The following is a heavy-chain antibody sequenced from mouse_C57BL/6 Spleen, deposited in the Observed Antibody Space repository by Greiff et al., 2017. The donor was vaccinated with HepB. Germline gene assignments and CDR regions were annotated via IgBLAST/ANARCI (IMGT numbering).Heavy chain of an antibody. CDR1: LKREG. Sequence: LKREGEEGGGKRAGKGLEWMGGIWVGGSTNYNSALMSRLSISKDNSKSQVFLKMNSLQTDDTAMYYCAKHVYYGSSFYAMDYWGQGTSVTVSS. CDR2: IWVGGST. J-gene: IGHJ4*01. CDR3: AKHVYYGSSFYAMDY. D-gene: IGHD1-1*01. V-gene: IGHV2-9*01.